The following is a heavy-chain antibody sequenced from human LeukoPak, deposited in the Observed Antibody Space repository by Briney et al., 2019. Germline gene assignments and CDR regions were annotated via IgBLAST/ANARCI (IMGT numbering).Heavy chain of an antibody. V-gene: IGHV4-59*01. J-gene: IGHJ5*02. CDR2: IYYSGST. CDR3: ARKRWFDP. Sequence: ASETLSLTCTVSGGSISSYYWSWIRQPPGKGLEWIGYIYYSGSTNYNPSLKSRVTISVDTSKNQFSLKLSSVTAADTAVYYCARKRWFDPWGQGTLVTVSS. CDR1: GGSISSYY.